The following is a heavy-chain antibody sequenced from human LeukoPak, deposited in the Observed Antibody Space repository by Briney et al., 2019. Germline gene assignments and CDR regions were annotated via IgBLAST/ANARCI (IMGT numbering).Heavy chain of an antibody. D-gene: IGHD2-2*03. CDR2: ISGSGGST. Sequence: GGSLRLSCAASGFTFSSYEMNWVRQAPGKGLEWVSAISGSGGSTYYADSVKGRFTISRDNSKNTLYLQMNSLRAEDTAVYYCAKDGSGDYYYYYMDVWGKGTTVTVSS. CDR1: GFTFSSYE. CDR3: AKDGSGDYYYYYMDV. J-gene: IGHJ6*03. V-gene: IGHV3-23*01.